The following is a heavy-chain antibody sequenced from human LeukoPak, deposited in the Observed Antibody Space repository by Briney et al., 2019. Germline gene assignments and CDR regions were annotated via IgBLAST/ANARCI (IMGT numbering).Heavy chain of an antibody. J-gene: IGHJ4*02. D-gene: IGHD6-13*01. CDR3: ARVLPAAANYFDY. CDR1: GYSISSGYY. CDR2: IYHSGGT. V-gene: IGHV4-38-2*02. Sequence: PAGTLSLTCTVSGYSISSGYYWGWIRPPPGEGLEWIGRIYHSGGTYYTPSLKSRVTISGDTSKNQCSLKLSSGTAAATAVYYGARVLPAAANYFDYWGQGTLVTVSS.